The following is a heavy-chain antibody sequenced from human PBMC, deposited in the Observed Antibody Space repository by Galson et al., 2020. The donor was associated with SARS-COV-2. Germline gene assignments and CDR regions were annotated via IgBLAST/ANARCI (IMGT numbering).Heavy chain of an antibody. D-gene: IGHD2-2*01. CDR3: TRLYQGGY. Sequence: GGSLRLSCAASGFTFGDYAMSWFRQAPGKGLEWVGFMRNKANGYTTDYAASVKGRFTVSRDDSANSVDLQMNSLRTEDTAVYFCTRLYQGGYWGQGTLITVSS. J-gene: IGHJ4*02. CDR2: MRNKANGYTT. V-gene: IGHV3-49*03. CDR1: GFTFGDYA.